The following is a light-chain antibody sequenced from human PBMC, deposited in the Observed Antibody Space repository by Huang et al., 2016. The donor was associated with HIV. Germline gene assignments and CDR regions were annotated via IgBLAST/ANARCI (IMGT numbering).Light chain of an antibody. Sequence: DIQMTQSPSSLSASLGDKVTITCQASLDINNYLNWYQQKPGKVPKLLMSDASDLETGVPPRFSGSRSGTNFTLTVSSLQAEDIGTYYCQQYDTLPLTFGQGTNVEI. CDR2: DAS. CDR3: QQYDTLPLT. J-gene: IGKJ1*01. CDR1: LDINNY. V-gene: IGKV1-33*01.